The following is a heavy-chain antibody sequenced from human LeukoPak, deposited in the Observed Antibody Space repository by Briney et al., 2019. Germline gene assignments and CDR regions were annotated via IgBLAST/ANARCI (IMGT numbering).Heavy chain of an antibody. CDR1: GFTFSSYA. CDR3: ARVSSGYDWETDLDY. D-gene: IGHD5-12*01. V-gene: IGHV3-30-3*01. J-gene: IGHJ4*02. Sequence: GGSLRLSCAASGFTFSSYAMHWVRQAPGKGLEWVAVISYDGSNKYYADSVKGRFTISRDNSKNTLYLQMNSLRADDTAVYYCARVSSGYDWETDLDYWGQGTLVTVSS. CDR2: ISYDGSNK.